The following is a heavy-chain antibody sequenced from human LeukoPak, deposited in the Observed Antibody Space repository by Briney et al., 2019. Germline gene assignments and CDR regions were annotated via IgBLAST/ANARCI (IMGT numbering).Heavy chain of an antibody. D-gene: IGHD1-20*01. Sequence: GGSLRLSCAASGFTFTNAWMNWVRQAPGKGLEWVGRIKGKADGETIDYAAPVKGRFTFSRDDSKNMLYLQMNSLKSEDTAVYYCSTLTSRGLSDSWGQGTLVTVPS. V-gene: IGHV3-15*07. CDR2: IKGKADGETI. J-gene: IGHJ4*02. CDR3: STLTSRGLSDS. CDR1: GFTFTNAW.